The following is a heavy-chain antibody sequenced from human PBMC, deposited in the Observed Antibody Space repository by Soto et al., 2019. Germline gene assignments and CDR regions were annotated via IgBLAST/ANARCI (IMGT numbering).Heavy chain of an antibody. CDR3: ATYSGTYYGFDY. J-gene: IGHJ4*02. Sequence: GGSLRLSCAASGFTFSSYALSWVRQAPGKGLEWVSAISGSGGSTYYADSVKGRFTISRDISKNTLYLQMNSLRAEDTAVYYCATYSGTYYGFDYWGQGTLVTVSS. CDR2: ISGSGGST. V-gene: IGHV3-23*01. D-gene: IGHD1-26*01. CDR1: GFTFSSYA.